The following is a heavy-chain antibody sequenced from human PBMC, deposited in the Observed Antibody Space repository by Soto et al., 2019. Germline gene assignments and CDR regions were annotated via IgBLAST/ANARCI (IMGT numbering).Heavy chain of an antibody. J-gene: IGHJ4*02. CDR1: GGTFNSYV. CDR2: IIPMSGKA. Sequence: QVKLVQSGAEVKKPGSSVKVSCKASGGTFNSYVISWVRQAPGQGLQCMGGIIPMSGKANYARNFQGRVTITADESRSTVYMELRRLRSEDTAVYYCAIGWHDFPNWGQGTLVTVSS. CDR3: AIGWHDFPN. D-gene: IGHD2-15*01. V-gene: IGHV1-69*01.